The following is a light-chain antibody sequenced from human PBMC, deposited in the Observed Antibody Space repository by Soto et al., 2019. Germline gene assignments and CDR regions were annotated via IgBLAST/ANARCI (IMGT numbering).Light chain of an antibody. CDR1: SGDIGAYNY. CDR2: DVN. V-gene: IGLV2-11*01. CDR3: CSYAGSYSVV. J-gene: IGLJ2*01. Sequence: QSALTQPRSVSGSPGQSVTFSCTGTSGDIGAYNYVSWYQFHPGKAPKMIIYDVNKRPSGVPDRFSGSKSGNTASLTISGLQAEDEADYYCCSYAGSYSVVFGGGTKLTVL.